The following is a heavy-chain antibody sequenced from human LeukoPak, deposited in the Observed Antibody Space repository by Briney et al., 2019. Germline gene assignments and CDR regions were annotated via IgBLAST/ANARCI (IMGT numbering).Heavy chain of an antibody. V-gene: IGHV3-21*04. Sequence: GGSLRLSCAASGFTFKSYSMNWVRQAPGKGLEWVSSISSSRSYIYYTDSVKGRFTISRDSSKNTLFLQMNTLRAEDTAIYYCAKDRTVGASYWYFDLWGRGTLVTVSS. CDR3: AKDRTVGASYWYFDL. CDR1: GFTFKSYS. J-gene: IGHJ2*01. CDR2: ISSSRSYI. D-gene: IGHD1-26*01.